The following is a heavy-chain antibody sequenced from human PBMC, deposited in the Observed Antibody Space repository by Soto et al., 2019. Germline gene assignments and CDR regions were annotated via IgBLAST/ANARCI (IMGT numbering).Heavy chain of an antibody. CDR2: IYYSGST. V-gene: IGHV4-59*02. CDR3: ARDGAGGDYVDYYYGMDV. CDR1: SGPDRSHN. Sequence: SETLSLTCTVSSGPDRSHNWGRIRQPPGKGLEWIGYIYYSGSTYYNPSLKSRVTISVDTSKNQFSLKLSSVTAADTAVYYCARDGAGGDYVDYYYGMDVWGQGTTVTVSS. J-gene: IGHJ6*02. D-gene: IGHD4-17*01.